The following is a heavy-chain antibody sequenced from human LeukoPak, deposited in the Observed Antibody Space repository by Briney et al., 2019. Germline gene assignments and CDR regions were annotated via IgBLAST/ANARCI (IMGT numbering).Heavy chain of an antibody. D-gene: IGHD6-13*01. J-gene: IGHJ4*02. V-gene: IGHV3-21*06. CDR2: ISSTSNYI. CDR1: GFTFSTFS. CDR3: ARRDRQQQLDY. Sequence: PGGSLRLSCAASGFTFSTFSICWVRQAPGKGLEWVSSISSTSNYIYYADSVKGRFTISRDNAKNSLFLQMNGLRAEDTAVYYCARRDRQQQLDYWGQGTLVTVSS.